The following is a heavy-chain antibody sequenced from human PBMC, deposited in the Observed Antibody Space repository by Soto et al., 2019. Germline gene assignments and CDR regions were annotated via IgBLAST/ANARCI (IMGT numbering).Heavy chain of an antibody. CDR3: ARELIKDAFDI. CDR1: GFTFSSYE. D-gene: IGHD3-16*01. V-gene: IGHV3-48*03. CDR2: ISSSGSTI. Sequence: GSLRLSCAASGFTFSSYEMNWVRQAPGKGLEWVSYISSSGSTIYYVDSVKGRFTISRDNAKNSLYLQMNSLRAEDTAVYYCARELIKDAFDIWGQGTMVTVSS. J-gene: IGHJ3*02.